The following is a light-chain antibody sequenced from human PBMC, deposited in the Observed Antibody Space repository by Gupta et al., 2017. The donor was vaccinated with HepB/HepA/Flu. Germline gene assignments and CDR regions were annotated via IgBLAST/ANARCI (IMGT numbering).Light chain of an antibody. CDR1: SRDVANYNY. Sequence: SALTQPHSVSGSPGQSVTISCTGTSRDVANYNYVSWYQQHPGKAHKLIIYDVIKRPSGVPDRFSGSKSGNTASLTISGLQDEDEDDYYCCSYAGRYTYVFGNGTKVTVL. V-gene: IGLV2-11*01. CDR2: DVI. CDR3: CSYAGRYTYV. J-gene: IGLJ1*01.